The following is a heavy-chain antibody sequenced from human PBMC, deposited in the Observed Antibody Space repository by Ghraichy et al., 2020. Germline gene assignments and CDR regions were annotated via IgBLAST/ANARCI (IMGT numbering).Heavy chain of an antibody. J-gene: IGHJ2*01. V-gene: IGHV4-59*01. CDR2: IYYSGST. Sequence: TLSLTCTVSGGSISSYYWSWIRQPPGKGLEWIGYIYYSGSTNYNPSLKSRVTISVDTSKNQFSLKLSSVTAADTAVYYCAGGTWYFDLWGRGTLVTVSS. CDR1: GGSISSYY. CDR3: AGGTWYFDL.